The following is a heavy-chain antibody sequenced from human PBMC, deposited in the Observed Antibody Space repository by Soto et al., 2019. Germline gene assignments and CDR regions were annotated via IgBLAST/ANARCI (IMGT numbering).Heavy chain of an antibody. CDR2: ISGSGGST. CDR1: GCPFSSYA. V-gene: IGHV3-23*01. Sequence: GGSLRLSCAASGCPFSSYAMSWVRQAPGKGLEWVSAISGSGGSTYYADSVKGRFTISADKSISTAYLQWSSLKASDTAMYYCARSYYDSSGYYYLDIDYWGQGTLVTVSS. D-gene: IGHD3-22*01. J-gene: IGHJ4*02. CDR3: ARSYYDSSGYYYLDIDY.